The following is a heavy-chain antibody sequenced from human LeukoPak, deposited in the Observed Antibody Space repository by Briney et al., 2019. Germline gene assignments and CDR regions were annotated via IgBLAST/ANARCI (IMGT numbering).Heavy chain of an antibody. CDR3: ARVHGSYHFDY. Sequence: PGGSLRLSCAASGFTFSGYSMNWVRQAPGKGLEWVSYITSSSSAIYYADSVKGRFTISRDNAKNSLYLQMNSLRAEDTAVYYCARVHGSYHFDYWGQGTLVTVSS. CDR2: ITSSSSAI. J-gene: IGHJ4*02. V-gene: IGHV3-48*01. CDR1: GFTFSGYS. D-gene: IGHD1-26*01.